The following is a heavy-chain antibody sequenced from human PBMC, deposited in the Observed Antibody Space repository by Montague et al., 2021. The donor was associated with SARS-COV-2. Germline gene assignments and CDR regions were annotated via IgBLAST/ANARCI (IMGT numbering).Heavy chain of an antibody. CDR2: IDWDDDK. D-gene: IGHD3-9*01. CDR1: GFSLSTSGMC. Sequence: PALVKPTQTLTLTCTSSGFSLSTSGMCVSWIRQPPGKALEWLALIDWDDDKYYSTSLKTRLTISKDTSKNQVVLTMTNTDPVDTATYYCARSYYDILTGYYMAFDYWGQGTLVTVSS. V-gene: IGHV2-70*01. CDR3: ARSYYDILTGYYMAFDY. J-gene: IGHJ4*02.